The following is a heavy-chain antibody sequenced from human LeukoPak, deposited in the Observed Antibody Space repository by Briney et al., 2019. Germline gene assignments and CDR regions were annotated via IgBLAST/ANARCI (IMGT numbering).Heavy chain of an antibody. Sequence: SETLSLTCTVSGGSISSYYWSWIRQPAGKGLEWIGRIYTSGSTNYNPSLKSRVTMSVDTSKNQFSLKLSSVTAADTAVYYCARVATGGSSSWYVDYFDYWGQGTLVTVSS. J-gene: IGHJ4*02. CDR3: ARVATGGSSSWYVDYFDY. CDR2: IYTSGST. D-gene: IGHD6-13*01. V-gene: IGHV4-4*07. CDR1: GGSISSYY.